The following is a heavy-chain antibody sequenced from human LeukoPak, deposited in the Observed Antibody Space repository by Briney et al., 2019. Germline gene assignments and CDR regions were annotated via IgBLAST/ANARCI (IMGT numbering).Heavy chain of an antibody. D-gene: IGHD3-22*01. Sequence: GGSLRLSCVVSGFTFRAYWMTWVRQAPGKGLEWVANINGAGSEKYYVDSVKGRFTISRDNAKNSLFLQMNSLRDEDTAIYYCASPCDSSGYYDRWGQGTLVTVSS. CDR1: GFTFRAYW. CDR2: INGAGSEK. J-gene: IGHJ4*02. V-gene: IGHV3-7*03. CDR3: ASPCDSSGYYDR.